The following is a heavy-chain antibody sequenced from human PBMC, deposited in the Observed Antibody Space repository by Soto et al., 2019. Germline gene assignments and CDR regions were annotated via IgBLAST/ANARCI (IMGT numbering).Heavy chain of an antibody. Sequence: QVQLVESGGGLVKPGGSLRLSCAASGFTFTDYYMSWIRQAPGKGLEWVSYISGSGSTIYYADSVKGRCTISRDNAKNSLYLQMNSLRAEDTSVYYCARDLSWRWLTNYYVMDVLGQGTTVTVSS. D-gene: IGHD6-19*01. V-gene: IGHV3-11*01. CDR2: ISGSGSTI. CDR1: GFTFTDYY. CDR3: ARDLSWRWLTNYYVMDV. J-gene: IGHJ6*02.